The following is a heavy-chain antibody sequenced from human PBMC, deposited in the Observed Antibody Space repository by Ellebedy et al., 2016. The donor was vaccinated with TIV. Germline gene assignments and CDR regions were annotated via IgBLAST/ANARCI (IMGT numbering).Heavy chain of an antibody. D-gene: IGHD3-22*01. CDR1: GFTVSNHV. CDR2: ISGSGGGT. Sequence: GESLKISCEASGFTVSNHVMGWVRQAPGKGLEWVSSISGSGGGTYFTDSVEGRFTISRDNSKNTLYLQMNALRAEDTAVYYCAKLGHHYDSSGYYEMGAFDIWGQGTMVTVSS. V-gene: IGHV3-23*01. J-gene: IGHJ3*02. CDR3: AKLGHHYDSSGYYEMGAFDI.